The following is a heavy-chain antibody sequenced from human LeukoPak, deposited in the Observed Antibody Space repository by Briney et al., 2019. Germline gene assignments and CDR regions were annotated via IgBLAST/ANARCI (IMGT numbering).Heavy chain of an antibody. D-gene: IGHD5-18*01. Sequence: GGSLRLSCAASGITVTSNHMSWVRQAPGKELEWVSVIYSGGSTYYADSVKGRFTIFRDNSKNTLYLQMDSLRTEDTAVYFCAKLYNYGYINWGQGTLVTVSS. J-gene: IGHJ4*02. CDR3: AKLYNYGYIN. CDR2: IYSGGST. V-gene: IGHV3-66*01. CDR1: GITVTSNH.